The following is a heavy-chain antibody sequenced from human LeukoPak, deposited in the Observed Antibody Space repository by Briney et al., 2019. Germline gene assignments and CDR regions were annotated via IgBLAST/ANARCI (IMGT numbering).Heavy chain of an antibody. CDR1: GGSISSGDYY. V-gene: IGHV4-30-4*01. J-gene: IGHJ4*02. CDR2: IYYSGST. D-gene: IGHD3-22*01. Sequence: SQTLSLTCTVSGGSISSGDYYWSWICQPPGKGLKWIGYIYYSGSTYYNPSLKSRVTISVDTSKNQFSLKLSSVTAADTAVYYCARLDDSSGYSLDYWGQGTLVTVSS. CDR3: ARLDDSSGYSLDY.